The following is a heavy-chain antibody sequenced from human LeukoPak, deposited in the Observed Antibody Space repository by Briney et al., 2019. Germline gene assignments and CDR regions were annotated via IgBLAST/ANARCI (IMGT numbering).Heavy chain of an antibody. CDR1: GYTFTSYA. CDR2: INAGNGNT. D-gene: IGHD3-3*01. J-gene: IGHJ4*02. Sequence: ASVKVSCKASGYTFTSYAMHWVRQAPGQRLEWMGWINAGNGNTKYSQKFQGRVTITRDTSASTAYMELSSLRSEDTAVYYCARDQKTLRSLEWLSQAPYYFDYWGQGTLVTVSS. CDR3: ARDQKTLRSLEWLSQAPYYFDY. V-gene: IGHV1-3*01.